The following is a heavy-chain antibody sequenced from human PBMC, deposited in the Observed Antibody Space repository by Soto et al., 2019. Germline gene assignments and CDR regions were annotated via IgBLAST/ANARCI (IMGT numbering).Heavy chain of an antibody. Sequence: GGSLRLSCAASGFTFSSYAMSWVRQAPGKGLEWVSAISGSGGSTYYADSVKGRFTISRDNAKNTLYLQMNSLRAEDTAVYFCVGEVGFQLIYWGQGTLVTVSS. CDR2: ISGSGGST. J-gene: IGHJ4*02. CDR1: GFTFSSYA. D-gene: IGHD2-2*01. CDR3: VGEVGFQLIY. V-gene: IGHV3-23*01.